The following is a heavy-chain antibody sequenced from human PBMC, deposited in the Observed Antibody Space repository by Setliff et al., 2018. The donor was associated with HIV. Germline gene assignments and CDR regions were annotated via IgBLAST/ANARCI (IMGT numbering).Heavy chain of an antibody. V-gene: IGHV1-8*01. Sequence: GASVKVSCKTSGYTFTSHTIHWVRQAPGQGLEWMGWISVYNGDTNYAQKFQGRVTMTRNTSISTAYMELSSLRSEDTAVYYCARPEPYGDYGYWGQGTLVTVSS. CDR3: ARPEPYGDYGY. CDR2: ISVYNGDT. J-gene: IGHJ4*02. CDR1: GYTFTSHT. D-gene: IGHD4-17*01.